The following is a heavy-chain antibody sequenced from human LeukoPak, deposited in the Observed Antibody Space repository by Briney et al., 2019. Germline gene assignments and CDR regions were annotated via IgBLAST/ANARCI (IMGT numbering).Heavy chain of an antibody. V-gene: IGHV3-43*02. CDR3: ARDNTGSYEY. J-gene: IGHJ4*02. CDR1: GFTFGDYD. CDR2: IRADGGTT. D-gene: IGHD1-26*01. Sequence: PEGSLRLSCAASGFTFGDYDMHWVRQAPGKGLEWVSLIRADGGTTHYADSVKGRFTISRDNSKNSLYLQMNSPRTEDTALYYCARDNTGSYEYWGQGTLVTVSP.